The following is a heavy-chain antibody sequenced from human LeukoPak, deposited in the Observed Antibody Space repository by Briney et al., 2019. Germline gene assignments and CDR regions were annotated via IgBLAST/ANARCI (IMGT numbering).Heavy chain of an antibody. V-gene: IGHV3-30-3*01. D-gene: IGHD3-10*01. CDR3: ARDSVEVRGVIIAYYFDY. CDR2: ISYDGSNK. J-gene: IGHJ4*02. Sequence: GGSLRLSCAASGFTFSSYAMHWVRQAPGKGLEWVAVISYDGSNKYYADSVKGRFTISRGNSKNTLYLQMNSLRAEDTAVYYCARDSVEVRGVIIAYYFDYWGQGTLVTVSS. CDR1: GFTFSSYA.